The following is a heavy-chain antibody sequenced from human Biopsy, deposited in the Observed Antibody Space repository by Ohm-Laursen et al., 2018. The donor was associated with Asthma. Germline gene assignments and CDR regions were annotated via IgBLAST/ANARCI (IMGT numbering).Heavy chain of an antibody. CDR1: GGTFSSYA. Sequence: VASVKVSCKASGGTFSSYAISWVRQAPGQGLEWMGGIIPIFGTANYAQKFQGRVTITADESTSTAYMELSSLRSEDTAAYYCARDPHNSYLASLRTKFNYYYYGMDVWGQGTTVTVSS. CDR2: IIPIFGTA. CDR3: ARDPHNSYLASLRTKFNYYYYGMDV. D-gene: IGHD1-7*01. J-gene: IGHJ6*02. V-gene: IGHV1-69*13.